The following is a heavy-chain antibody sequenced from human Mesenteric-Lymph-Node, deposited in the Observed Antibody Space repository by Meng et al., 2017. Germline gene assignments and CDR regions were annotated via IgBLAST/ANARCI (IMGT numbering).Heavy chain of an antibody. CDR3: ARFDYGDYLLSGQFDP. J-gene: IGHJ5*02. D-gene: IGHD4-17*01. Sequence: ASVKVSCKASGYTFISDDINWVRQATGQGIEWIGWMNPNSGNTGNAQKFQGRVTMTRDTSISTAYMELSSLRSEDTAVYYCARFDYGDYLLSGQFDPWGQGNRVTCAS. CDR1: GYTFISDD. CDR2: MNPNSGNT. V-gene: IGHV1-8*01.